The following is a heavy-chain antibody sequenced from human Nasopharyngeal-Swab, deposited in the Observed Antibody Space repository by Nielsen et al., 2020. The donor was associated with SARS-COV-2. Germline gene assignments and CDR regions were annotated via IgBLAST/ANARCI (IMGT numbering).Heavy chain of an antibody. V-gene: IGHV3-23*01. J-gene: IGHJ4*02. CDR3: AKRRGQLLASYHFDQ. CDR1: GFTFSTYA. D-gene: IGHD1-1*01. Sequence: GESLKLSCPASGFTFSTYAMSWVRQAPGKGLEWVAGLGGSGRSTYYADSVKGRFAISRDNSKTTLDLQMHSLRADDTAVDYCAKRRGQLLASYHFDQWGQGTPVTVSP. CDR2: LGGSGRST.